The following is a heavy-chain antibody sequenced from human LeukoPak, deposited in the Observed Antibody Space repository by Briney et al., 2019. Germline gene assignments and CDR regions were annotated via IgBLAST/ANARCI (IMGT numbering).Heavy chain of an antibody. CDR2: ISGGGGST. Sequence: GGSLRLSCAASEFTFSNYAMNWVRQAPGKGLGWVSGISGGGGSTYYADPVKGRFTISRDNSKNTLYLQMDSLRAEDTALYYCAKGSGINHYHWIDPWGQGTLAIVSS. D-gene: IGHD6-13*01. V-gene: IGHV3-23*01. CDR1: EFTFSNYA. CDR3: AKGSGINHYHWIDP. J-gene: IGHJ5*02.